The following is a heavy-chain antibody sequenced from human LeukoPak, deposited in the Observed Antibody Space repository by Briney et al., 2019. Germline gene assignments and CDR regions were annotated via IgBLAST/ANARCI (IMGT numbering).Heavy chain of an antibody. CDR3: ARDRRSSSSNSILFDY. Sequence: EASVKVSCKASGYTFTNYGVSWVRQAPGQGLEWMGWIGAYNGNTNYAQKLQGRVTMTTDTSTSTAYMELRSLRSDDTAVYYCARDRRSSSSNSILFDYWGQGTVVTVSS. V-gene: IGHV1-18*01. CDR1: GYTFTNYG. D-gene: IGHD6-6*01. J-gene: IGHJ4*02. CDR2: IGAYNGNT.